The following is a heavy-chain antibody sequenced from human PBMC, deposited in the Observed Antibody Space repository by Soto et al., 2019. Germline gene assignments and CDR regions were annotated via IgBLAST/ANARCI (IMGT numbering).Heavy chain of an antibody. J-gene: IGHJ4*02. CDR2: INHSGSA. CDR3: ARGITMVRGVIPRPHSDY. V-gene: IGHV4-34*01. D-gene: IGHD3-10*01. Sequence: PAETLSLTCAVYGGSFSVYYWSWIRQPPGKGQEWIGEINHSGSANYNPSLKSRVTISVDTSKNQFSLKLSSVTAADTAVYYCARGITMVRGVIPRPHSDYWGEGTLVSVSA. CDR1: GGSFSVYY.